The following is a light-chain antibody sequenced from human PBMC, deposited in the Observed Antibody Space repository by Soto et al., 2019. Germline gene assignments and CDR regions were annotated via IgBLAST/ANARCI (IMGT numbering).Light chain of an antibody. J-gene: IGKJ1*01. V-gene: IGKV1-5*03. Sequence: DIQMTQSPSTLSVSVGDRVTITCRASQSISSWLAWYQQKPGKAPKLLIYKASSLESGVPSRFSGSGSGTEFTLTISSLLPDDFANYYCQQYNSYWTVGQGTKVEIK. CDR1: QSISSW. CDR2: KAS. CDR3: QQYNSYWT.